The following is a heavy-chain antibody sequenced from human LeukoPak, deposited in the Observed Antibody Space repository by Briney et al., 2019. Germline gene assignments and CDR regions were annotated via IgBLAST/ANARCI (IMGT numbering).Heavy chain of an antibody. Sequence: SSETLSLTCTVSGDSISSSTYYWGWIRQPPGKGLEWIGSIHYSGSTYYNPSLKSRVTISVDTSKNQFSLKLRSVSDADTAVYYCARQGDFWSGYPSDYWGQGTLVTVSS. CDR1: GDSISSSTYY. J-gene: IGHJ4*02. V-gene: IGHV4-39*01. CDR2: IHYSGST. CDR3: ARQGDFWSGYPSDY. D-gene: IGHD3-3*01.